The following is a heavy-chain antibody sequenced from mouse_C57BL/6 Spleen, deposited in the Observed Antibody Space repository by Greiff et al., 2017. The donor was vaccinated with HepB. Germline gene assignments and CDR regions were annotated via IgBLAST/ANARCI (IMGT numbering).Heavy chain of an antibody. Sequence: EVQLQQSGPELVKPGASVKISCKASGYSFTGYYMNWVKQSPEKSLEWIGEINPSTGGTTYNQKFKAKATLTVDKSSSTAYMQLKSLTSEDSAVYYCAIIYYDYDGFAYWGQGTLVTVSA. CDR1: GYSFTGYY. D-gene: IGHD2-4*01. CDR2: INPSTGGT. V-gene: IGHV1-42*01. J-gene: IGHJ3*01. CDR3: AIIYYDYDGFAY.